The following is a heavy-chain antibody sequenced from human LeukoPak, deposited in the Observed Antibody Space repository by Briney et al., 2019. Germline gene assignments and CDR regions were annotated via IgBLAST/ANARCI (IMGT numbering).Heavy chain of an antibody. CDR1: GASISSYY. J-gene: IGHJ3*02. D-gene: IGHD3-22*01. CDR3: ASEGPHMIGSFDI. CDR2: IYYSGST. Sequence: SETLSLTCTASGASISSYYWSWLRQPAGKGVGWIGYIYYSGSTNYNPSLKSRVTISVDTSKNQFSLKLSSVTAADTAVYYCASEGPHMIGSFDIWGQGTMVTVSS. V-gene: IGHV4-59*01.